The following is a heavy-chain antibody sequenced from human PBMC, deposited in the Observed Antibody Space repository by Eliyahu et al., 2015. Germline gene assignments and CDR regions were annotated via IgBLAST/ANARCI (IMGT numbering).Heavy chain of an antibody. V-gene: IGHV1-69*04. CDR2: XIPILGIA. Sequence: QVQLVQSGAEVKKPGSSVKVSCXASGGTFSSXAISWVRQXPGQGLEWMGRXIPILGIANYAQKFQGRVTITADKSTSTAYMELSSLRSEDTAVYYCARDPSAGPFDYWGQGTLVTVSS. CDR1: GGTFSSXA. D-gene: IGHD1-14*01. CDR3: ARDPSAGPFDY. J-gene: IGHJ4*02.